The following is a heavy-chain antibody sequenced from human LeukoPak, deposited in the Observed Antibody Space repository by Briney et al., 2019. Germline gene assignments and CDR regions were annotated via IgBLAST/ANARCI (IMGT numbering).Heavy chain of an antibody. CDR1: GGTFSSYA. J-gene: IGHJ4*02. CDR2: IIPIFGTA. Sequence: ASVKVSCKASGGTFSSYAISWVRQAPGQGLEWMGGIIPIFGTANYAQKFQGRVTITTDESTSTAYMELSSLRSEGTAVYYCARDRDGSGSYDYWGQGTLVTVSS. V-gene: IGHV1-69*05. CDR3: ARDRDGSGSYDY. D-gene: IGHD1-26*01.